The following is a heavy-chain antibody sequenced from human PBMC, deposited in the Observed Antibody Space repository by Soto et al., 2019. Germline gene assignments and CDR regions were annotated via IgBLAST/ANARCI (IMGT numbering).Heavy chain of an antibody. CDR3: ERDSGYGSGASVKHYLDY. Sequence: GSLRRACAASGXTIGSYLMGWVRQAPVKGLELLATIKMDASDKKYVDSVKGRFTMYRDNAKNSLYLQMDSLRAEDTGVYYCERDSGYGSGASVKHYLDYWGHGTLCPVS. J-gene: IGHJ4*01. CDR1: GXTIGSYL. D-gene: IGHD3-10*01. V-gene: IGHV3-7*01. CDR2: IKMDASDK.